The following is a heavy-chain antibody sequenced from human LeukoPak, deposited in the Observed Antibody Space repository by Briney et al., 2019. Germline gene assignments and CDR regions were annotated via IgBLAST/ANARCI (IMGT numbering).Heavy chain of an antibody. J-gene: IGHJ4*02. CDR1: GFTFSSYA. CDR2: IIGSGGST. D-gene: IGHD3-22*01. CDR3: AKLSESGYYYDSSGYYYPTYFDY. Sequence: GGSLRLSCAASGFTFSSYAMSWVRQAPGEGLEWVSAIIGSGGSTYYADSVKGRFTISRDNSKNTLYLKMNSLRAEDTAVYYCAKLSESGYYYDSSGYYYPTYFDYWGQGTLVTVSS. V-gene: IGHV3-23*01.